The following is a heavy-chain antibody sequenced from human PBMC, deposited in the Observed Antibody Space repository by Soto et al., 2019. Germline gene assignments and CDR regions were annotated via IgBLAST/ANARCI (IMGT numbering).Heavy chain of an antibody. V-gene: IGHV3-48*01. D-gene: IGHD6-19*01. CDR1: GFTFSSYS. CDR3: ARDTKIAVAGTHPFGY. J-gene: IGHJ4*02. CDR2: ISSSSSTI. Sequence: GGSLRLSCAASGFTFSSYSMNWVRQAPGKGLEWVSYISSSSSTIYYADSVKGRFTISRENAKNSLYLQMNSLRAEDTAVYYCARDTKIAVAGTHPFGYWGQGTLVTVSS.